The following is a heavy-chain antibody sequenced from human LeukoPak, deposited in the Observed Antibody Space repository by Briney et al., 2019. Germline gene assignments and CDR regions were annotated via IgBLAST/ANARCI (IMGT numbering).Heavy chain of an antibody. D-gene: IGHD6-13*01. CDR1: GYTFTGYY. V-gene: IGHV1-2*02. J-gene: IGHJ4*02. Sequence: GASVKVSCKVSGYTFTGYYMHWVRQAPGQGLEWMGWINPNSGGTNYAQKFQGRVTMTRDTSISTAYMELSRLRSDDTAVYYCASLNTGYSSSLEYFDYWGQGTLVTVSS. CDR3: ASLNTGYSSSLEYFDY. CDR2: INPNSGGT.